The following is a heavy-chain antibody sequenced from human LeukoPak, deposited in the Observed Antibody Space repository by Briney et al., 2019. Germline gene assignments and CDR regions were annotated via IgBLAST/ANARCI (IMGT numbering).Heavy chain of an antibody. V-gene: IGHV4-59*01. Sequence: SETLSLTCTVSGGSISSYYWSWIRQPPGKGLEWIGYIYYSGSTNYNPSLTSRVTISVDTSKNQFSLKLSSVTAADTAVYYCARRTRDSYYDILTGYQPGMDVWGKGTTVTISS. CDR2: IYYSGST. CDR1: GGSISSYY. J-gene: IGHJ6*04. CDR3: ARRTRDSYYDILTGYQPGMDV. D-gene: IGHD3-9*01.